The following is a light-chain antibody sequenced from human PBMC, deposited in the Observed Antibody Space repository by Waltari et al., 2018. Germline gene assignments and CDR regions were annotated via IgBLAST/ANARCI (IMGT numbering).Light chain of an antibody. J-gene: IGKJ1*01. CDR3: QQYDNLPVT. V-gene: IGKV1-33*01. CDR2: GAS. Sequence: DIQMTQSPTSLSASVRDRVTITCQASQDISKYLSWYQQKPWKAPKLLIYGASNLATGVPSRFSGSGSRTDFTFTISSLPPEDVATYYCQQYDNLPVTFGQGTKVEIK. CDR1: QDISKY.